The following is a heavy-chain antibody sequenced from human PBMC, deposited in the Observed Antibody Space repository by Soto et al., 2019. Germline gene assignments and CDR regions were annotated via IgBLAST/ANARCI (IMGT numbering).Heavy chain of an antibody. J-gene: IGHJ4*02. D-gene: IGHD5-12*01. CDR1: GFTFSRYW. CDR2: INSDGSST. Sequence: EVQLVESGGGLVQPGGSLRLSCAASGFTFSRYWMHWVRQAPGKGLVWVSRINSDGSSTNYADSVKGRFTISRDNAKNTVYLQMNSLRVEDTAVYYCARDQGYVGFENWGQGTLLIVSS. CDR3: ARDQGYVGFEN. V-gene: IGHV3-74*01.